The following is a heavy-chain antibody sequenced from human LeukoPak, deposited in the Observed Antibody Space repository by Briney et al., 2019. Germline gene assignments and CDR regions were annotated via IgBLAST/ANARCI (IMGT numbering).Heavy chain of an antibody. Sequence: PSETLSLTCAVYGGSISSYYWSWIRQPPGKGLEWIGYIYYSGSTNYNPSLKSRVTISVDTSKNQFSLKLSSVTAADTAVYYCASVSWVAASYYFDYWGQGTLVTVSS. CDR2: IYYSGST. D-gene: IGHD6-13*01. J-gene: IGHJ4*02. V-gene: IGHV4-59*01. CDR1: GGSISSYY. CDR3: ASVSWVAASYYFDY.